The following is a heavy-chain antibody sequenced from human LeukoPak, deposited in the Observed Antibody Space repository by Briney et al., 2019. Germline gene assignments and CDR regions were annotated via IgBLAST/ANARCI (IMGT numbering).Heavy chain of an antibody. V-gene: IGHV3-21*01. Sequence: GGSLRLSCAASGFTFSSYSMNWVRQAPGKGLEWVSSISSSSSYIYYADSVKGRFTISRGNAKNSLYLQMNSLRAEDTAVYYCARDLGSGWQYYFDYWGQGTLVTVSS. CDR3: ARDLGSGWQYYFDY. CDR2: ISSSSSYI. D-gene: IGHD6-19*01. J-gene: IGHJ4*02. CDR1: GFTFSSYS.